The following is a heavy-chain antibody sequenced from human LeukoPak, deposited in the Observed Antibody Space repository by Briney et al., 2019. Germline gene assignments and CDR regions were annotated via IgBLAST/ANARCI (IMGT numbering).Heavy chain of an antibody. CDR2: IGTAGDT. CDR3: ARGGDFGYSYGGYYYMDV. D-gene: IGHD5-18*01. CDR1: GFTFSSYD. V-gene: IGHV3-13*01. J-gene: IGHJ6*03. Sequence: GGSLRLSCAASGFTFSSYDMHWVRHVTGKGLEWVSTIGTAGDTYYPGSVKGRFTISRENAKNSLYLQMNNLRAGDTAVYYCARGGDFGYSYGGYYYMDVWGKGTTVTVSS.